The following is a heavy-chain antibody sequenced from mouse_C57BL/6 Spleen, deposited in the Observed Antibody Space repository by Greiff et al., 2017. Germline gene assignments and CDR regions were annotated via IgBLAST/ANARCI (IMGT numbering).Heavy chain of an antibody. CDR2: IDPETGGT. J-gene: IGHJ2*01. CDR3: AVWAVTTEFDY. V-gene: IGHV1-15*01. Sequence: VQLQQSGAELVRPGASVTLSCKASGYTFTDYEMHWVKQTPVHGLEWIGAIDPETGGTAYNQKFKGKATLTVDKSSSTAYMQLSSLTSEDSAVYYCAVWAVTTEFDYWGQGTTLTVSS. CDR1: GYTFTDYE. D-gene: IGHD2-2*01.